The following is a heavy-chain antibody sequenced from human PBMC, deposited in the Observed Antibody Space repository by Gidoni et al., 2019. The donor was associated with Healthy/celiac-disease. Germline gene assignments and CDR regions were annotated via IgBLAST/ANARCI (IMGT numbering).Heavy chain of an antibody. J-gene: IGHJ4*02. Sequence: RLSCSASGFTFSSYAMHWVRQAPGKGLEYVSAISSNGGSTYYADSVKGRFTISRDNSKNTLYLQMSSLRAEDTAVYYCVKYYYDSSGYSWFDYWGQGTLVTVSS. D-gene: IGHD3-22*01. CDR3: VKYYYDSSGYSWFDY. V-gene: IGHV3-64D*06. CDR1: GFTFSSYA. CDR2: ISSNGGST.